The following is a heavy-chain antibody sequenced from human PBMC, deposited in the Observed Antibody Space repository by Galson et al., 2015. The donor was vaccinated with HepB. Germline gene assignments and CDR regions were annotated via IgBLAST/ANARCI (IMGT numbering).Heavy chain of an antibody. V-gene: IGHV1-24*01. CDR1: GYTLTELS. D-gene: IGHD4-17*01. CDR2: FDPEDGET. J-gene: IGHJ4*02. CDR3: ATGRLDYGDYVPRLGY. Sequence: SVKVSCKVSGYTLTELSMHWVRQAPGKGLEWMGGFDPEDGETIYAQKFQGRVTMTEDTSTDTAYMELSSLRSEDTAVYYCATGRLDYGDYVPRLGYWGQGTLVTVSS.